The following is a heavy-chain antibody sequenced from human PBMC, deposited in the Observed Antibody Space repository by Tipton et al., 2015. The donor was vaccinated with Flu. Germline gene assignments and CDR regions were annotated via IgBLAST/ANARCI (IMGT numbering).Heavy chain of an antibody. J-gene: IGHJ4*02. CDR2: MHYGGSA. Sequence: TLSLTCTVSGGSISGYYWSWIRQPPGKGLEWIGYMHYGGSANYSPSLKSRVTISLDTSKDHFSLWLSSVTAADTAVYYCARNEHIGPYDYWGQGSLVTVSS. D-gene: IGHD5-12*01. CDR3: ARNEHIGPYDY. CDR1: GGSISGYY. V-gene: IGHV4-59*01.